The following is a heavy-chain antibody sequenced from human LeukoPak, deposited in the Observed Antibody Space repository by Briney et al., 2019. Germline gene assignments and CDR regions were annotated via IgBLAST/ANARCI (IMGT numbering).Heavy chain of an antibody. CDR2: IYHSGST. Sequence: SETLFLTCTVSGYSISSGYYWGWIRQPPGKGLEWIGSIYHSGSTYYNPSLKSRVTISVDTSKNQFSLKLSSVTAADTAVYYCARDENVAAAGSFFQHWGQGTLVTVSS. CDR1: GYSISSGYY. D-gene: IGHD6-13*01. CDR3: ARDENVAAAGSFFQH. V-gene: IGHV4-38-2*02. J-gene: IGHJ1*01.